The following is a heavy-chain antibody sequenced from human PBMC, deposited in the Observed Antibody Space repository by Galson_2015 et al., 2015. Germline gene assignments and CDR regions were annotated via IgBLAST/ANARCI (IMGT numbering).Heavy chain of an antibody. CDR2: ISSDGSTT. D-gene: IGHD3-22*01. V-gene: IGHV3-74*01. Sequence: SLRLSCAASGFTFDDYAMHWVRQAPGKGLEWVSGISSDGSTTSYADSVKGRFTISRDNAKNTLYLQMNSLRAEDTAVYYCARETYYYDSSGYYSPGDLDYWGQGTLVTVSS. CDR1: GFTFDDYA. J-gene: IGHJ4*02. CDR3: ARETYYYDSSGYYSPGDLDY.